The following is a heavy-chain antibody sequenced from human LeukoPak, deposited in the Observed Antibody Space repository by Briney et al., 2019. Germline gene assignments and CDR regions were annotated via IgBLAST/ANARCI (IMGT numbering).Heavy chain of an antibody. CDR1: GFTFSSYS. Sequence: EGSLRLSCAASGFTFSSYSMNWVRQAPGKGLEWVSSISSSSSYIYYADSVKGRFTISRDNAKNSLYLQMNSLRAEDTAVYYCARDVERYSGTYAFDIWGQGTMVTASS. J-gene: IGHJ3*02. V-gene: IGHV3-21*01. CDR2: ISSSSSYI. D-gene: IGHD1-26*01. CDR3: ARDVERYSGTYAFDI.